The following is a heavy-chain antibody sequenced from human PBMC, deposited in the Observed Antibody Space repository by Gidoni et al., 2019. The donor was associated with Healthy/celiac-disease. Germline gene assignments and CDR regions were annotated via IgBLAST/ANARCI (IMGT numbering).Heavy chain of an antibody. Sequence: EVQLVESGGGLVKPGGSLRLSCAASGFTFSSYSMNWVRQAPGKGLEWVSSISSSSSYIYYADSVKGRFTISRDNAKNSLYLQMNSLRAEDTAVYYCARSPRGVGVQWLVHSPYYYYGMDVWGQGTTVTVSS. CDR3: ARSPRGVGVQWLVHSPYYYYGMDV. CDR1: GFTFSSYS. J-gene: IGHJ6*02. V-gene: IGHV3-21*01. CDR2: ISSSSSYI. D-gene: IGHD6-19*01.